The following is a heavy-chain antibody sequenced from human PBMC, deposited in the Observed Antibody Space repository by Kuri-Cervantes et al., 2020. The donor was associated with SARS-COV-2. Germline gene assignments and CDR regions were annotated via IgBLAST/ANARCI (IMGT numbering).Heavy chain of an antibody. CDR1: GYTFTGYY. CDR3: ARFGSWATFSWTTGWYYFDY. J-gene: IGHJ4*02. D-gene: IGHD1-14*01. Sequence: ASVKVSCKASGYTFTGYYMHWVRQAPGQRLEWMGWINAGNGNTKYSQKFQGRVTITRDTSASTAYMELSSLKSEDTAVYYCARFGSWATFSWTTGWYYFDYWGQGTLVTVSS. CDR2: INAGNGNT. V-gene: IGHV1-3*01.